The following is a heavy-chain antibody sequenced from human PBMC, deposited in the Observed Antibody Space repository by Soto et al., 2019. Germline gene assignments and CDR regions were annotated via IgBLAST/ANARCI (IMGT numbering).Heavy chain of an antibody. D-gene: IGHD4-4*01. J-gene: IGHJ4*02. Sequence: PGGSLRLSCAASGFTLSGYWMHWVRQVPGKGLVWVSHINPEGSTTRYADSVKGRFTISRDNAKNTLFLQMNSLRDEDTALYYCTRDSHYSSDFWGQGTLVTVSS. CDR1: GFTLSGYW. CDR3: TRDSHYSSDF. V-gene: IGHV3-74*01. CDR2: INPEGSTT.